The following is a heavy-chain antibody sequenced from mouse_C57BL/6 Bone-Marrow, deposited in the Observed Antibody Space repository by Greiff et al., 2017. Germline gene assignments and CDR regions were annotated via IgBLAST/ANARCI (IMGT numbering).Heavy chain of an antibody. D-gene: IGHD2-4*01. Sequence: VQLKHSGPVLVKPGASVKMSCKASGYTFTDYYMNWVKQSHGKSLEWIGVINPYNGGTSYNQKFKGKATLTVDKSSSTAYMELNSLTSEDSAVYYCARSPYDYDCYAMDYWGQGTSVTVSS. J-gene: IGHJ4*01. V-gene: IGHV1-19*01. CDR2: INPYNGGT. CDR3: ARSPYDYDCYAMDY. CDR1: GYTFTDYY.